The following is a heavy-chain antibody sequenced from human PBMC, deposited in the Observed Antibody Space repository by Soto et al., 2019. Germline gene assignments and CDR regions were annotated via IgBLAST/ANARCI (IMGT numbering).Heavy chain of an antibody. CDR3: ARDPRDPYGDYLYSDAFDI. J-gene: IGHJ3*02. D-gene: IGHD4-17*01. CDR2: IIPILGIA. Sequence: QVQLVQSGAEVKKPGSSVKVSCKASGGTFSSYTISWVQQAPGQGLEWMGRIIPILGIANYAQKFQGRVTITADKSTSTAYMELSSLRSEDTAVYYCARDPRDPYGDYLYSDAFDIWGQGTMVTVSS. CDR1: GGTFSSYT. V-gene: IGHV1-69*08.